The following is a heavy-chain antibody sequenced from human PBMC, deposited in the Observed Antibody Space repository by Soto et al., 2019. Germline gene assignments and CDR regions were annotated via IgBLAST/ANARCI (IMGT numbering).Heavy chain of an antibody. J-gene: IGHJ6*03. CDR3: ARTLKQWLVPYYMDV. V-gene: IGHV4-59*01. D-gene: IGHD6-19*01. Sequence: QVQLQESGPGLVKPSETLSLTCTVSGGSISSYYWSWIRQPPGKGLEWIGYIYYSGSTNYNPSLKSRVTISVDTSKNQFSLKLSSVTAADTAVYYCARTLKQWLVPYYMDVWGKGTTVTVSS. CDR1: GGSISSYY. CDR2: IYYSGST.